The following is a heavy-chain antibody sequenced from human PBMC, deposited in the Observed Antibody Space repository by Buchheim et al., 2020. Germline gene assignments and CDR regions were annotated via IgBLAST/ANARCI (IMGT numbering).Heavy chain of an antibody. Sequence: QVQLVESGGGVVQPGRSLRLSCAASGFTFSRHAMHWVRQAPGKGLEWVALISYEGSNRYYADSVRGRFTISRDNSMNTLHLQMNSLRAEDTAVYCCARLSGDYYYTFGMDVWGHGTT. CDR1: GFTFSRHA. V-gene: IGHV3-30*03. J-gene: IGHJ6*02. D-gene: IGHD1-26*01. CDR3: ARLSGDYYYTFGMDV. CDR2: ISYEGSNR.